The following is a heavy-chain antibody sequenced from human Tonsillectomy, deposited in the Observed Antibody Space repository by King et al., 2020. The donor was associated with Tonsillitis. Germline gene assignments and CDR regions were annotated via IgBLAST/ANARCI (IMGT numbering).Heavy chain of an antibody. CDR2: IKQDGSEK. CDR3: ASLNYTSRWYWESFYYGMDV. V-gene: IGHV3-7*01. Sequence: VQLVESGGGLVQPGGSLRLSCAASGFTFSNYWMSWVRQAPGKGLEWVANIKQDGSEKYYVDSVKGRFTITRDNAKNSLYLQMNSLRAEDTAVYDCASLNYTSRWYWESFYYGMDVWGQGPTVTVSS. CDR1: GFTFSNYW. D-gene: IGHD6-13*01. J-gene: IGHJ6*02.